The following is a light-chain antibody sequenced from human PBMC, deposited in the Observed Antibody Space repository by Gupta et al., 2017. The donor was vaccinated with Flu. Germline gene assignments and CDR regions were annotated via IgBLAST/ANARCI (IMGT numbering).Light chain of an antibody. CDR2: LGS. CDR3: RQGEHTPFT. Sequence: VTPGEPASISCRASQSLVYSNGSTYLDWSQQKPGQSPKRLIYLGSHRESGVPDRFSGSGSGTDFTLKISRVEAEDVGVYYCRQGEHTPFTFGQATKVHIK. CDR1: QSLVYSNGSTY. V-gene: IGKV2-30*01. J-gene: IGKJ3*01.